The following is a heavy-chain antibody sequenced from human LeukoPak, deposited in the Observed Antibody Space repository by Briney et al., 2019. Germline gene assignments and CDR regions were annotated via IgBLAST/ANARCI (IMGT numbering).Heavy chain of an antibody. J-gene: IGHJ4*02. CDR1: GFTFSTYG. CDR2: IWYEGTTK. Sequence: GGSLRLSCAASGFTFSTYGMHWVRQPPGTGLERVALIWYEGTTKYYADSVKGRFTISRDNSKSTLYLQTNSLRAEDTAVYFCAKGRDSSGYYGFDYWGQGTLVTVSS. D-gene: IGHD3-22*01. CDR3: AKGRDSSGYYGFDY. V-gene: IGHV3-33*06.